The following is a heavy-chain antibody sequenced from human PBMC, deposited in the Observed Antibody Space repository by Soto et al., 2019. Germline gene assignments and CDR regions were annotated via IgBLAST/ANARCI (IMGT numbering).Heavy chain of an antibody. J-gene: IGHJ4*02. CDR2: IYYSGST. CDR1: GGSISSYY. CDR3: ARSSQENCDY. Sequence: QVQLQESGPGLVKPSETLSLTCTVTGGSISSYYWSWIRQPPGKGLEWIGYIYYSGSTNYNPSLTSRVTTSVDTSKNQFSWKLSSVTAAETAVYYCARSSQENCDYWGQGTQVTVSS. V-gene: IGHV4-59*01.